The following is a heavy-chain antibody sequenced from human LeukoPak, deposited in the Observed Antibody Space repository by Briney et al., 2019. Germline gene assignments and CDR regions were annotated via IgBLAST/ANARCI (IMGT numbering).Heavy chain of an antibody. J-gene: IGHJ4*02. CDR1: GVTFSSYA. CDR2: INSNGGTT. Sequence: GGTLRLSCSASGVTFSSYAMHWVRQAPGKGLEYVSAINSNGGTTYYSDSGKGRFTISRDNSKNTLYLQMSSLRAEDTAVYYCVKMGTYYYDSSGSNYWGQGTLVTVSS. D-gene: IGHD3-22*01. V-gene: IGHV3-64D*09. CDR3: VKMGTYYYDSSGSNY.